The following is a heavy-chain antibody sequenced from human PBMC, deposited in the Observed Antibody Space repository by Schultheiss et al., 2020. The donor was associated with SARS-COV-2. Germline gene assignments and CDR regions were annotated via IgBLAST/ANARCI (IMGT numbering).Heavy chain of an antibody. D-gene: IGHD5-18*01. V-gene: IGHV3-21*01. Sequence: GESLKISCAASGFTFSSYSMNWVRQAPGKGLEWVSSISSSSSYIYYADSVKGRFTISRDNAKNSLYLQMNSLRAEDTAVYYCARGEYSYRYVDNYYYGLDVWGQGTTVTVSS. J-gene: IGHJ6*02. CDR3: ARGEYSYRYVDNYYYGLDV. CDR1: GFTFSSYS. CDR2: ISSSSSYI.